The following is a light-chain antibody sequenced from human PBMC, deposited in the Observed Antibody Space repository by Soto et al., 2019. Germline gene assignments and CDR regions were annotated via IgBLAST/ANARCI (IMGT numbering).Light chain of an antibody. CDR2: GAS. Sequence: DIQMTQSPSSLSASVGDRVTITCRASESIRSYLNWYQQKPGKAPKLLIYGASSLQSGVPSRFSGGGSGTDFTLTISSLQPEDFATYYCQQSFSTHRFTFGPGTRVDI. V-gene: IGKV1-39*01. CDR1: ESIRSY. J-gene: IGKJ3*01. CDR3: QQSFSTHRFT.